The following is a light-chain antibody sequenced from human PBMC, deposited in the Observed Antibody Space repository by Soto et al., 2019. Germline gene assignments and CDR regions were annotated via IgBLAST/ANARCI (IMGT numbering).Light chain of an antibody. V-gene: IGLV2-14*01. J-gene: IGLJ1*01. CDR2: DVS. Sequence: QSALTQPASVSGSPGQSITISCTGTSSDVGGYNFVSWFQQHPGKAPELMIYDVSNRPSGVSNRFSGSKSGNTASLTISGLQAEDEADYYCNSFTRSSTPYVFGTGTKLTVL. CDR3: NSFTRSSTPYV. CDR1: SSDVGGYNF.